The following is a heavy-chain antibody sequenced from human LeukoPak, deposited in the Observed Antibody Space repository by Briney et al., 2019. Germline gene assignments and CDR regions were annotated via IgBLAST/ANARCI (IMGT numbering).Heavy chain of an antibody. V-gene: IGHV3-48*01. D-gene: IGHD3-16*01. CDR1: GFTFSSYS. CDR2: ISSSSSII. Sequence: GGSLRLSYAASGFTFSSYSMNWVRRAPGKVLEWVSYISSSSSIIYYADSVKGRFTISRDNAKNSLYVQMNSLRAEDTAVYYCARGLGGAVVFFDHWGQGTLVTVSS. J-gene: IGHJ4*02. CDR3: ARGLGGAVVFFDH.